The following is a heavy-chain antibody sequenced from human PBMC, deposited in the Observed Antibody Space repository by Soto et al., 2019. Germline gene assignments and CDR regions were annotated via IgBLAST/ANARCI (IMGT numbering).Heavy chain of an antibody. V-gene: IGHV3-23*01. CDR3: AKDRYCSATSCQDFGS. D-gene: IGHD2-2*01. CDR2: LSGSGIDK. Sequence: EVQLLESGGGLVQPGGSLRLSCAASGFSVTSYAMSWLRQAPGKGLEWVSVLSGSGIDKDYADSVKGRFTISRDNSRNTLYLQMSGLRVEDTAVYYCAKDRYCSATSCQDFGSWGQGTLVTVSS. CDR1: GFSVTSYA. J-gene: IGHJ4*02.